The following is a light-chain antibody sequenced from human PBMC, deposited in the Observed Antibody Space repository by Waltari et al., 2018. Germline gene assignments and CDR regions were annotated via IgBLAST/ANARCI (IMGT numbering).Light chain of an antibody. CDR2: NAS. J-gene: IGKJ1*01. Sequence: VLAQSPGALSFSPGERATLSCRASQAISNNYLAWYQQKPGQAPRLLIYNASLMGTGIPDKFSGSGSGTDFTLTISRLEPEDFAVYYCQQYGSPPRTFGQGTKVEIK. CDR1: QAISNNY. V-gene: IGKV3-20*01. CDR3: QQYGSPPRT.